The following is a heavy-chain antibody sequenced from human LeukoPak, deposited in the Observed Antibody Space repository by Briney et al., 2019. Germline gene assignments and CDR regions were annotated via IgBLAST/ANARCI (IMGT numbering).Heavy chain of an antibody. CDR2: INPNSGGT. CDR3: ARAGYDSSVYADY. D-gene: IGHD3-22*01. V-gene: IGHV1-2*02. CDR1: GYTFTGYY. Sequence: ASVKVSCKASGYTFTGYYMHWVRQAPGQGLEWMGWINPNSGGTNYAQKYQGRVTMTRDTSISTAYMELSRLRSDDTAVYYCARAGYDSSVYADYWGQGTLVTVSS. J-gene: IGHJ4*02.